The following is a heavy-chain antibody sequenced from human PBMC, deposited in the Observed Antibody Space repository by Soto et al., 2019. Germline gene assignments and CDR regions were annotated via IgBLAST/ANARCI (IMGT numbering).Heavy chain of an antibody. V-gene: IGHV3-30*18. Sequence: QVQLVESGGGVVQLGRSLRLSCAASGFTFSTYGMHWVRQAPVKGLEWVAVISYDGSNKFYADSVKGRFTSSRDNSQNTLYLQMNSLRTEDTAVYYCAKSPARRSCIVSDCYYFDYWGQGTLVTVSS. CDR1: GFTFSTYG. CDR3: AKSPARRSCIVSDCYYFDY. J-gene: IGHJ4*02. D-gene: IGHD2-21*02. CDR2: ISYDGSNK.